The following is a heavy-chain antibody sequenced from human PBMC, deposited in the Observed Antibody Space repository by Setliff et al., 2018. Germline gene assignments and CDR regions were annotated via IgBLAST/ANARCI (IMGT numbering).Heavy chain of an antibody. D-gene: IGHD3-10*01. V-gene: IGHV3-7*01. CDR1: GFTFSSHW. CDR2: INQYGTEK. CDR3: ARDATRFKMYRGIKIRFYHIDV. Sequence: PGGSLRLSCVGSGFTFSSHWLDWVRQAPGKGLEWVANINQYGTEKYYVDSVKGRFSVSRDNAKNSLYLQVNSLRAEDTAVYYCARDATRFKMYRGIKIRFYHIDVWGKGTTVTVSS. J-gene: IGHJ6*03.